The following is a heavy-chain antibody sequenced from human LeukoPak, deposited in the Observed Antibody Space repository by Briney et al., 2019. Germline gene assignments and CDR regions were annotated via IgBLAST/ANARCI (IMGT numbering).Heavy chain of an antibody. Sequence: ASVKVSCKASGYTFTSYYMHWVRQAPGQGLEWMGIINPSGGSTGYAQKFQGRVTMTRDMSTSTVYMELSSLRSEDTAVYYCAREGYSGYDSGAFDYWGQGTLVTVSS. CDR2: INPSGGST. CDR1: GYTFTSYY. V-gene: IGHV1-46*01. D-gene: IGHD5-12*01. CDR3: AREGYSGYDSGAFDY. J-gene: IGHJ4*02.